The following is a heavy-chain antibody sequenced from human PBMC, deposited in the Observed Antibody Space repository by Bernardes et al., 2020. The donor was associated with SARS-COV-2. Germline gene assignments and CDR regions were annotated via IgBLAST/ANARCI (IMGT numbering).Heavy chain of an antibody. CDR2: IKQDGSEQ. Sequence: GGSLRLSCAASGFTVSSNYMNWVRQAPGKGLEWVANIKQDGSEQHYVDSVKGRFTISRDNAKNSLSLQMSSLRADDTAVYYCATSPMRPYFYDSSGYFDYWGQGTLVTVSS. CDR1: GFTVSSNY. V-gene: IGHV3-7*01. CDR3: ATSPMRPYFYDSSGYFDY. D-gene: IGHD3-22*01. J-gene: IGHJ4*02.